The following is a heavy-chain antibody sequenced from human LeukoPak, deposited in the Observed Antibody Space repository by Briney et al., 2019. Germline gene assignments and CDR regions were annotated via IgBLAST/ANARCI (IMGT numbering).Heavy chain of an antibody. J-gene: IGHJ5*02. V-gene: IGHV5-51*01. CDR1: GYSFTSYW. Sequence: GESLKISYKGSGYSFTSYWIGWVRQMPGKGLEWMGIIYPGDSDTRYSPSFQGQVTISADKSISTAYLQWSSLKASDTAMYYCARHTPYCSSTSCYRSGWFDPWGQGTLVTVSS. CDR2: IYPGDSDT. D-gene: IGHD2-2*01. CDR3: ARHTPYCSSTSCYRSGWFDP.